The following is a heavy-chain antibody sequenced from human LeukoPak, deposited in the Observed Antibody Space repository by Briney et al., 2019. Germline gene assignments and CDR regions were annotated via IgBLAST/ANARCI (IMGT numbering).Heavy chain of an antibody. V-gene: IGHV3-23*01. CDR2: IRGSGETT. D-gene: IGHD1-14*01. CDR3: AKVWTGTSGSAHSDY. CDR1: GFPFSAYA. J-gene: IGHJ4*02. Sequence: GGSLRLSCVASGFPFSAYAMSWVRQAPGKGLEWVSGIRGSGETTYYAESVKGRFIIQRDNSKNTLYLQMNSLRAEDTALYYCAKVWTGTSGSAHSDYWGQGTLVTVSS.